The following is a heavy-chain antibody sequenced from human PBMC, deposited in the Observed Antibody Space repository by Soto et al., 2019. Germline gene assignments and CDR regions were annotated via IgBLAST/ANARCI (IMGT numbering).Heavy chain of an antibody. CDR3: AKDLGYCSGGSCYLDY. Sequence: GGSLRLSCAASKSIFTGYGMHWVRQTPGKGLEWVAVIRFDGTDEHYADSVKGRFTISRDNSKNMSYLQMNSLRAEDTAVYYCAKDLGYCSGGSCYLDYWGQGTLVTVSS. CDR2: IRFDGTDE. CDR1: KSIFTGYG. J-gene: IGHJ4*02. V-gene: IGHV3-30*02. D-gene: IGHD2-15*01.